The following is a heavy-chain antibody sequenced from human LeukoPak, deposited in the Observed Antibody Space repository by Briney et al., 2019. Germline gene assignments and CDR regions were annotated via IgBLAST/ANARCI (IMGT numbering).Heavy chain of an antibody. Sequence: PSETLSLTCAVHGESLSSYSWSWIRQPPGRGLEWIGEIDRRGNTNSNPSLKSRLSMSVDTSNNQFSVTLSSVTAADTALYYCARLRVGLRRYYFVDVWGKGTTVIVSS. V-gene: IGHV4-34*01. CDR3: ARLRVGLRRYYFVDV. D-gene: IGHD3-9*01. J-gene: IGHJ6*04. CDR2: IDRRGNT. CDR1: GESLSSYS.